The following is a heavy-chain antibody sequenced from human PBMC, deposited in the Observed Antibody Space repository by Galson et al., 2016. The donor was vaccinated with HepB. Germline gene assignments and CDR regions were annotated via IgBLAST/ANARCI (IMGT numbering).Heavy chain of an antibody. Sequence: SLRLSCAASEFTFSSYSMNWVRQAPGKGLEWVSSISSNSNYIYYADSVKGRFTISRDNAKNSLYLQMNSLRVEDTAVYYCARDPYSMRVDVNDAFDIWGQGTTVTVSS. CDR3: ARDPYSMRVDVNDAFDI. D-gene: IGHD2/OR15-2a*01. CDR1: EFTFSSYS. V-gene: IGHV3-21*06. CDR2: ISSNSNYI. J-gene: IGHJ3*02.